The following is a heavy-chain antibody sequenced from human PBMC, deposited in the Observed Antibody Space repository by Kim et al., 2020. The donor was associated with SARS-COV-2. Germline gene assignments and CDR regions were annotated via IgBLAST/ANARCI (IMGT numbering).Heavy chain of an antibody. D-gene: IGHD3-22*01. Sequence: KRRVTISRDNAKNTLYLQRNSLRPEDTAVYYCARAGEHEISGYYGFCHHWGQGALVTVSS. CDR3: ARAGEHEISGYYGFCHH. J-gene: IGHJ1*01. V-gene: IGHV3-74*01.